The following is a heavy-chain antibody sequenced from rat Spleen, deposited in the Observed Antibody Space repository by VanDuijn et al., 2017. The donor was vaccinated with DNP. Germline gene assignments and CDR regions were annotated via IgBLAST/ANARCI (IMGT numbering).Heavy chain of an antibody. V-gene: IGHV5-31*01. Sequence: EVQLVESGGGPVQPGRSLKLSCVASGFIFSNYWMTWIRQAPGKGLEWVASITNTGGSTYYPDSVKGRFTISRDNAKSTLYLQMNSLRSEDTATYYCTTGVVDYWGQGVMVTVSS. CDR2: ITNTGGST. CDR3: TTGVVDY. CDR1: GFIFSNYW. D-gene: IGHD1-1*01. J-gene: IGHJ2*01.